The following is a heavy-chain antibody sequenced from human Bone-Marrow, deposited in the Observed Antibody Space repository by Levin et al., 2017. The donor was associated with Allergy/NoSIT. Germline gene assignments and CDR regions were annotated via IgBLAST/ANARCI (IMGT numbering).Heavy chain of an antibody. CDR1: GFSVSTND. Sequence: GGSLRLSCAASGFSVSTNDMHWVRQAAGKRLEWVSSIGSAGDTYYPDSVKGRFTISRENAKNSLYLQMNSLRAGDTAVYYCARALGSNSDYWGQGTLVIVSS. CDR3: ARALGSNSDY. V-gene: IGHV3-13*01. D-gene: IGHD4-11*01. J-gene: IGHJ4*02. CDR2: IGSAGDT.